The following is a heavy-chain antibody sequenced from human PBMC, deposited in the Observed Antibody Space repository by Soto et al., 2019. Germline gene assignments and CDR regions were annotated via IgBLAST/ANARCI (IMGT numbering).Heavy chain of an antibody. J-gene: IGHJ6*02. V-gene: IGHV1-69*13. Sequence: SVKVSCKASGGTFSSYAISWVRQAPGQGLEWMGGIIPIFGTANYAQKFQGRVTITADESTSTAYMELSSLRSEDTAVYYCAREGCISTSCYVDYYYYGMDVWGQGTTVTVSS. CDR1: GGTFSSYA. D-gene: IGHD2-2*01. CDR3: AREGCISTSCYVDYYYYGMDV. CDR2: IIPIFGTA.